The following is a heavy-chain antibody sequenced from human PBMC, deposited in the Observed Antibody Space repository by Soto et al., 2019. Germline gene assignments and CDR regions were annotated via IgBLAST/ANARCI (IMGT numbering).Heavy chain of an antibody. CDR1: GYTFTSYY. Sequence: ASVKVSCKASGYTFTSYYMHWVRQAPGQGFEWMGIINPSGGSTSYAQKFQGRVTMTRDTSTSTVYMELSSLRVEDTAFYYCTKGRYLEWFLSGGAEEYWGRGTQVTVSS. J-gene: IGHJ4*02. CDR3: TKGRYLEWFLSGGAEEY. CDR2: INPSGGST. V-gene: IGHV1-46*01. D-gene: IGHD3-3*01.